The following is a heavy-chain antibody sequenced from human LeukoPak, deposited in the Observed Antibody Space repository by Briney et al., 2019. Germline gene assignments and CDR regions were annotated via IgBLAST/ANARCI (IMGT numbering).Heavy chain of an antibody. J-gene: IGHJ5*02. D-gene: IGHD6-13*01. CDR2: INHSGST. CDR3: AARAGAAAGYNWFDP. Sequence: SSETLSLTCAVYGGSFSGYYWSWIRQPPGKGLEWIGEINHSGSTNYNPSLKSRVTISVDTSKNQFSLKLSSVTAADTAVYYCAARAGAAAGYNWFDPWGQGTLVTVSS. V-gene: IGHV4-34*01. CDR1: GGSFSGYY.